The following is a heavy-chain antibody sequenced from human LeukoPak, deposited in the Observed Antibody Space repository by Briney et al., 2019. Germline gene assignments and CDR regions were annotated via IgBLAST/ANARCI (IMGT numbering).Heavy chain of an antibody. CDR1: GYTFTGYY. J-gene: IGHJ4*02. Sequence: ASVKVSCKASGYTFTGYYMHWVRQAPGQGLEGRGWINPNSGGTNYAQKFQGRVTMTRDTSISTAYMELSRLRSDDTPVYYCARGRLGELSLLPYYFDYWGQGTLVTVSS. CDR3: ARGRLGELSLLPYYFDY. D-gene: IGHD3-16*02. CDR2: INPNSGGT. V-gene: IGHV1-2*02.